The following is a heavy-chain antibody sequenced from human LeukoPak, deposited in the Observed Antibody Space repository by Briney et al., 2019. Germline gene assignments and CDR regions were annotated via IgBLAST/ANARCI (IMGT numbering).Heavy chain of an antibody. CDR1: GFTFSSYW. Sequence: PGGSLRLSCAASGFTFSSYWMSWVRQAPGKGLEWVANINQDGSEKYYVDSVKGRFTISRDNSKNTLYLQMNSLRAEDTAVYYCAKVYGSGWYSYFDYWGQGTLVTVSS. J-gene: IGHJ4*02. V-gene: IGHV3-7*01. CDR2: INQDGSEK. CDR3: AKVYGSGWYSYFDY. D-gene: IGHD6-19*01.